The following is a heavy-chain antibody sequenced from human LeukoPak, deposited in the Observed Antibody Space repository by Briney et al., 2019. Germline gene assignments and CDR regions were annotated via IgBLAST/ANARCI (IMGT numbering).Heavy chain of an antibody. V-gene: IGHV4-39*07. CDR1: GGSISSSSYY. Sequence: KPSETLSLTCTVSGGSISSSSYYWGWIRQPPGKGLEWIGSIYYSGSTYYSPSLKSRVTILLDTSKNQFSLNLYSVTAADTAVYYCARTVAGTGVDYWGQGTLVTVSS. D-gene: IGHD6-19*01. CDR3: ARTVAGTGVDY. CDR2: IYYSGST. J-gene: IGHJ4*02.